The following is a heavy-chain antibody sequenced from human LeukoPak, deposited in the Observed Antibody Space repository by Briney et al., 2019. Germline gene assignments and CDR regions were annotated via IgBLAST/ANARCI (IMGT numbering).Heavy chain of an antibody. J-gene: IGHJ4*02. D-gene: IGHD3-16*01. CDR1: GGSFSGYY. V-gene: IGHV4-34*01. CDR2: INHSGST. CDR3: ARGFSPWGSQFDY. Sequence: PSETLSLTCAVYGGSFSGYYWSWIRQPPGKGLEWIGEINHSGSTNYNPSLKSRVTISVDTSKNQFSLKLSSVTAADTAVYYCARGFSPWGSQFDYWGQGTLVTVSS.